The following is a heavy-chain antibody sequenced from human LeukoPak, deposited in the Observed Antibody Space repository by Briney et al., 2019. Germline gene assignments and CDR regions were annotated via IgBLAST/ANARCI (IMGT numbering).Heavy chain of an antibody. V-gene: IGHV3-21*01. Sequence: PGGSLRLSCAASGFTFSSYSMNWVRQAPGKGLEWDSFISSSSSYIYYADSVKGRFTISRDNARNSLYLQMNSLRADDTAVYYCARGEWSSSPFDYWGQGTLVTVSS. D-gene: IGHD6-6*01. CDR1: GFTFSSYS. J-gene: IGHJ4*02. CDR2: ISSSSSYI. CDR3: ARGEWSSSPFDY.